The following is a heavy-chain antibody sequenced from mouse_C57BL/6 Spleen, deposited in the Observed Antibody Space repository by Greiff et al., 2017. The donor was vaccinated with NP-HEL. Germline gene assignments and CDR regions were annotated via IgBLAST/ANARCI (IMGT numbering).Heavy chain of an antibody. J-gene: IGHJ2*01. CDR1: GYAFSSSW. V-gene: IGHV1-82*01. Sequence: QVQLQQSGPELVKPGASVKISCKASGYAFSSSWMNWVKQRPGKGLEWIGRIYPGDGDTNYNGKFKGKATLTADKSSSTAYMQLSSLTSEDAAVYFGAREDYGSTYYFDYWGQGTTLTVSS. CDR3: AREDYGSTYYFDY. CDR2: IYPGDGDT. D-gene: IGHD1-1*01.